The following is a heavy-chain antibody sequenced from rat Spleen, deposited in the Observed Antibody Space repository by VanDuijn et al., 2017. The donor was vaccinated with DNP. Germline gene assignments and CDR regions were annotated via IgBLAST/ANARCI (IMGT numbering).Heavy chain of an antibody. CDR2: ISTSGTTT. J-gene: IGHJ2*01. V-gene: IGHV5-46*01. CDR3: ASWSPIAPISTSNY. D-gene: IGHD1-2*01. CDR1: GFTFHSFP. Sequence: EVQLVESGGGLVQPGRSMKLSCAASGFTFHSFPMVWVRQAPTKGLEWIAIISTSGTTTFYRDSVKGRFTISRDNAKSTLYLQMSSLRSEDTATYYCASWSPIAPISTSNYWGQGVMVTVSS.